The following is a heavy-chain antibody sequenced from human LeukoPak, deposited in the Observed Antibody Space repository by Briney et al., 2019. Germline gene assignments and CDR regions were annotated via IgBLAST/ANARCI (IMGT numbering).Heavy chain of an antibody. D-gene: IGHD1-26*01. V-gene: IGHV3-9*01. CDR2: ISWNSGSI. CDR3: AKDMVGARRYYGMDV. CDR1: GFTFDDYA. Sequence: GRSLRLSCAASGFTFDDYAMHWVRQAPGKGLEWVSGISWNSGSIGYADSVKGRFTISRDNAKNSLYLQMNSLRAEDTALYYCAKDMVGARRYYGMDVRGQGTTVTVSS. J-gene: IGHJ6*02.